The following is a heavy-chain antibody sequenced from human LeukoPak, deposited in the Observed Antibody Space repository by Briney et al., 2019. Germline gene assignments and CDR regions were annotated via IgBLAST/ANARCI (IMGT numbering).Heavy chain of an antibody. D-gene: IGHD3-10*01. CDR3: ARDRGRGIDY. J-gene: IGHJ4*02. V-gene: IGHV3-21*01. Sequence: GGSLRLSCAASGFTFSTYTMSWVRQAPGKGLEWVSSISSSSYFIYYADSVRGRFTISRDNAKNSLYLQMNSLRDEDTAVYYCARDRGRGIDYWGQGTLVTVSS. CDR1: GFTFSTYT. CDR2: ISSSSYFI.